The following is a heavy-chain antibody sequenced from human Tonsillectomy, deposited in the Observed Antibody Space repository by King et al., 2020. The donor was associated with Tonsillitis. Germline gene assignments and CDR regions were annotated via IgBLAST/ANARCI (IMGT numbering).Heavy chain of an antibody. V-gene: IGHV4-34*01. Sequence: VQLQQWGAGLLKPSETLSLTCAVYGGSFSGYYWSWIRQPPGKGLEWIGEINHSGSTNYNPSLKSRVTISVDTSKNQFSLKLGSVTAADTAVYYCARERLLWFGEAALGARGFQHWGQGTLVTVSS. D-gene: IGHD3-10*01. CDR2: INHSGST. CDR1: GGSFSGYY. CDR3: ARERLLWFGEAALGARGFQH. J-gene: IGHJ1*01.